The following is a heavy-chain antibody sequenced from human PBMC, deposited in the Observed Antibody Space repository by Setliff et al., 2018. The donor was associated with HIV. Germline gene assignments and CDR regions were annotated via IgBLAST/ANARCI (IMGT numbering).Heavy chain of an antibody. V-gene: IGHV3-48*01. D-gene: IGHD2-15*01. CDR3: ASLGYGGNRDSDAFDI. Sequence: GGSLRLSCAASGFTFSTYSMNWVRQAPGKGLEWVSYISSSRSTRTTIYYADSVKGRFTISRDNAKNSLYLQMNSLRAEDTAVYYCASLGYGGNRDSDAFDIWGQGTMVTVSS. J-gene: IGHJ3*02. CDR1: GFTFSTYS. CDR2: ISSSRSTRTTI.